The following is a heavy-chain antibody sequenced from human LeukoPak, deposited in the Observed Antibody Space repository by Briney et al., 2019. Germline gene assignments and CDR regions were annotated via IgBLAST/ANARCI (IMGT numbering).Heavy chain of an antibody. D-gene: IGHD3-3*01. CDR2: ISWDGGST. V-gene: IGHV3-43D*03. Sequence: GGXXRLSCAASGFTFDDYAMHWVRQAPGKGLEWVSLISWDGGSTYYADSVKGRYTISRDNSKNSLYLQMNSLRAEDTALYYCAKDTSLEWLGYFDYWGQGTLVTVSS. CDR3: AKDTSLEWLGYFDY. CDR1: GFTFDDYA. J-gene: IGHJ4*02.